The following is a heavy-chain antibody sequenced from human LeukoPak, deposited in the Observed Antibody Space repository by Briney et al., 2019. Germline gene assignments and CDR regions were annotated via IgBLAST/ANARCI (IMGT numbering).Heavy chain of an antibody. CDR3: ARSWGGYCSSTSCYTRYFQH. CDR1: GGSISSGGYY. J-gene: IGHJ1*01. CDR2: IYYSGST. D-gene: IGHD2-2*02. V-gene: IGHV4-30-4*08. Sequence: SETLSLTCTVSGGSISSGGYYWSWIRQPPGKGLEWIGYIYYSGSTYYNPSLKSRVTISVDTSKNQFSLKLSSVTAADTAVYYCARSWGGYCSSTSCYTRYFQHWGQGTLVTVSS.